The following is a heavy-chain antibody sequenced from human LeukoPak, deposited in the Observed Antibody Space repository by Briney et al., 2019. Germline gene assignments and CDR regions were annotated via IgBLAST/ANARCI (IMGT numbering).Heavy chain of an antibody. V-gene: IGHV3-21*01. CDR2: ISSSSSYI. CDR3: ARIYCSSTSCPDPL. Sequence: PGGSLRLSCAASGFTFSSYSMSWVRQAPGKGLEWVSSISSSSSYIYYADSVKGRFTISRDNAKNSLYLQMNSLRAEDTAVYYCARIYCSSTSCPDPLWGQGTLVTVSS. J-gene: IGHJ4*02. CDR1: GFTFSSYS. D-gene: IGHD2-2*01.